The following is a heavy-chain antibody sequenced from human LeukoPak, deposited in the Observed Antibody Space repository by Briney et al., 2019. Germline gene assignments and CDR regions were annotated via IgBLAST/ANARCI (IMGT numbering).Heavy chain of an antibody. D-gene: IGHD3-9*01. CDR3: AKSRFPAATSVLRYYDY. CDR1: GFTFSSYA. CDR2: ISGSGGST. J-gene: IGHJ4*02. Sequence: GGSLRLSCAASGFTFSSYAMSWVRQAPGKGLEWVSAISGSGGSTYYADSVKGRFTISRDNSKNTLYLQMNSLRAEDTAVYYCAKSRFPAATSVLRYYDYWGQGTLVTVSS. V-gene: IGHV3-23*01.